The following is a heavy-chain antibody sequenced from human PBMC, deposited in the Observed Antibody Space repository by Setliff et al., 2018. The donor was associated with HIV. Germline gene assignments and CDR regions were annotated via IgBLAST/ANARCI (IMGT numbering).Heavy chain of an antibody. V-gene: IGHV4-31*03. CDR2: IYYSGAT. CDR1: GDSISSGGYY. Sequence: SETLSLTCTVSGDSISSGGYYWSWIRQLPGKGLEWIGYIYYSGATYYNPSLKNRVTISLDTSKSQFSLKLTSVTAADTALYYCASGRGAKGGYDYFGSWGQGMLVTVSS. D-gene: IGHD5-12*01. J-gene: IGHJ4*02. CDR3: ASGRGAKGGYDYFGS.